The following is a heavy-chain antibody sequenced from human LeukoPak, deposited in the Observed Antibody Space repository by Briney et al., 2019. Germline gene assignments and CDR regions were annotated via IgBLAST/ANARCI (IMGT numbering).Heavy chain of an antibody. D-gene: IGHD6-19*01. J-gene: IGHJ4*02. CDR1: GGSFSGYY. Sequence: ETLSLTCAVYGGSFSGYYWSWIRQPPGKGLEWVSAISGGGGSAYYAGSVKGRFTISRDNSKNTLYLQMNSLRVEDTAVYYCAKFSSSGWLENFDYWGQGTLVTVSS. CDR3: AKFSSSGWLENFDY. CDR2: ISGGGGSA. V-gene: IGHV3-23*01.